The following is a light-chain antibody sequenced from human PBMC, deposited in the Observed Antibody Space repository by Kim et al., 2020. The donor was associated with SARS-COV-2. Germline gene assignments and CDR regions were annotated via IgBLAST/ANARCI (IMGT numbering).Light chain of an antibody. J-gene: IGLJ2*01. CDR1: NSDIGDYNY. CDR3: SSYTDMNTRV. CDR2: DVS. Sequence: GHAMTISCTGSNSDIGDYNYVSWYQQHPGKAPKLIIYDVSTRPSGVSNRLSGSKSGNTASLTISGLQAEDEADYYCSSYTDMNTRVFGGGTQLTVL. V-gene: IGLV2-14*03.